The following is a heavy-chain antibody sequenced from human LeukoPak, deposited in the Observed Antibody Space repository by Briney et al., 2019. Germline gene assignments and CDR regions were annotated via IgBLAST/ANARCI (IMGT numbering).Heavy chain of an antibody. CDR3: TRAVSGWTGYFDY. CDR1: GCTFGDYA. CDR2: IRSKAYGGTT. V-gene: IGHV3-49*04. D-gene: IGHD6-19*01. J-gene: IGHJ4*02. Sequence: GGSLRLSCTASGCTFGDYAMSWVRQAPGKGLEWVGFIRSKAYGGTTEYAASVKGRFTISRDDSKSIAYLQMNSLKTGDTAVYYCTRAVSGWTGYFDYRGQGTLVTVSS.